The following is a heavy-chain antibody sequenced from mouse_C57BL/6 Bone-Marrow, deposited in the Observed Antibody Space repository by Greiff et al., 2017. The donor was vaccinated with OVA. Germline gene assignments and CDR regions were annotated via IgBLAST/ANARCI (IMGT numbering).Heavy chain of an antibody. CDR3: ARPPLSARYFDV. J-gene: IGHJ1*03. CDR2: INPYNGGT. D-gene: IGHD2-3*01. Sequence: EVQLQQSGPVLVKPGASVKMSCKASGYTFTDYYMNWVKQSHGKSLEWIGVINPYNGGTSYNQKFKGKATLTVDKSSSTAYMELNSLTSEDSAVYYCARPPLSARYFDVWGTGITVTVSS. V-gene: IGHV1-19*01. CDR1: GYTFTDYY.